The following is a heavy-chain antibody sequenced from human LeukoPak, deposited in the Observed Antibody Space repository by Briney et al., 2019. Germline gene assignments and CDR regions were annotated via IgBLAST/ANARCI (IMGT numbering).Heavy chain of an antibody. CDR1: GGSISSGRYY. CDR2: IYYSGST. Sequence: SETLSLTCTVSGGSISSGRYYWNWIRQHPGKGLEWIGFIYYSGSTNYNPPLKSRVIISLDTSKNQFSLKLSSVTAADTAVYYCARADYDILTGYYLDYWGQGTLVTVSS. D-gene: IGHD3-9*01. J-gene: IGHJ4*02. CDR3: ARADYDILTGYYLDY. V-gene: IGHV4-31*03.